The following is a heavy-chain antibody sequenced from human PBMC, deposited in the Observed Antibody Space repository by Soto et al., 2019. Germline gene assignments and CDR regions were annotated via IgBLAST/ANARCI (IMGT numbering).Heavy chain of an antibody. CDR1: GGSFSGYY. CDR3: ARVRQQLVLRYYYYGMDV. CDR2: INHSGST. V-gene: IGHV4-34*01. Sequence: PSETLSLTCAVYGGSFSGYYWSWIRQPPGKGLEWIGEINHSGSTNYNPSLKSRVTISVDTSKNQFSLKLSSVTAADTAVYYCARVRQQLVLRYYYYGMDVWGQGTTVTLSS. J-gene: IGHJ6*02. D-gene: IGHD6-13*01.